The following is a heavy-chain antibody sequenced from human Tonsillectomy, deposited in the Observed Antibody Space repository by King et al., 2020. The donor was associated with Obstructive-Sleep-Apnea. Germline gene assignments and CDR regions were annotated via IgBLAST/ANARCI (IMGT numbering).Heavy chain of an antibody. J-gene: IGHJ4*02. V-gene: IGHV3-9*01. D-gene: IGHD3-9*01. CDR1: GFTFDDYA. Sequence: VQLVESGGGLVQPGRSLRLSCAASGFTFDDYAMHWVRQAPGKGLEWVSGISWNSGSIAYADSVKGRFTISRDNAKNSLYLQMNSLRAEDTALYYCANASLNIYDILTGYFDYWGQGTLVTVSS. CDR3: ANASLNIYDILTGYFDY. CDR2: ISWNSGSI.